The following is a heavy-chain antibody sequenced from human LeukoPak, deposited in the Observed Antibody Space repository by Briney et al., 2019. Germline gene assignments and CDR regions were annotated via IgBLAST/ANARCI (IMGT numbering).Heavy chain of an antibody. CDR3: ASIVVVNEGRVDY. CDR1: GGSISSYY. V-gene: IGHV4-59*12. Sequence: SETLSLTCTVSGGSISSYYWSWIRQPPGKGLEWIGYIYYSGSTNYNPSLKSRVTISVDTSKNQFSLKLSSVTAADTAVYYCASIVVVNEGRVDYWGQGTLVTVSS. D-gene: IGHD2-21*01. J-gene: IGHJ4*02. CDR2: IYYSGST.